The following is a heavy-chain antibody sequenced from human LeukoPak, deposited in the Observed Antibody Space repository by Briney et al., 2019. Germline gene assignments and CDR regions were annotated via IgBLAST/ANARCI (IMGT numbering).Heavy chain of an antibody. CDR3: ARASRLYQLPLRGQPFDY. V-gene: IGHV1-46*01. D-gene: IGHD2-2*01. J-gene: IGHJ4*02. CDR2: INPSGGST. Sequence: ASVKVSCKASGYTFTSYYMHWVRQAPGQGLEWMGIINPSGGSTSYAQKFQGRVTMTRDMSTSTVYMELSSLRSEDTAAYYCARASRLYQLPLRGQPFDYWGQGTLVTVSS. CDR1: GYTFTSYY.